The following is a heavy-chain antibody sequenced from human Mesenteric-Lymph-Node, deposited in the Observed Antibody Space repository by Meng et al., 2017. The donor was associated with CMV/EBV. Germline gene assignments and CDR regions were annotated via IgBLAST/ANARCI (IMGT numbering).Heavy chain of an antibody. V-gene: IGHV4-39*07. CDR3: ARGDYCYVDLDV. J-gene: IGHJ6*02. CDR2: IYYSGTT. CDR1: GASIRSSDYY. D-gene: IGHD1-26*01. Sequence: SETLSLTCTVSGASIRSSDYYWGCIRQPPGKGLEWIGSIYYSGTTYYNPSLNGRVTISLDTSKCQFSLGLSSVTAADTSVYYCARGDYCYVDLDVWGQGTTVTVSS.